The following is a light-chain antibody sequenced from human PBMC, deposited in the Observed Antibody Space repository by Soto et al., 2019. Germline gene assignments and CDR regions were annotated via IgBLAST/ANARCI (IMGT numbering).Light chain of an antibody. Sequence: SYVVTQPPSVSVAPGQTARITCGGNNIGRNSVHCYQLKPGPAPVLVLYDDGDRPSGIPDRFSGSNSGNTATLTISRVEARDEADYFCQVWDTSSDHRFGTGAKVTVL. J-gene: IGLJ1*01. CDR1: NIGRNS. CDR2: DDG. V-gene: IGLV3-21*02. CDR3: QVWDTSSDHR.